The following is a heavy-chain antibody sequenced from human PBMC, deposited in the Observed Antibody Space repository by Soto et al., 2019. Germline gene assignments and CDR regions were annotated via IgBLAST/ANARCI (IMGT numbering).Heavy chain of an antibody. D-gene: IGHD4-17*01. J-gene: IGHJ4*02. CDR2: IYYSGST. V-gene: IGHV4-39*01. CDR3: ARRDYGGFGL. Sequence: PSETLSLTCTVSGGSISRSSYYWGWIRQPPGKGLEWIGSIYYSGSTYYNPSLKSRVTISVDTSKNQFSLKLSSVTAADTAVYYCARRDYGGFGLWGQGTLVT. CDR1: GGSISRSSYY.